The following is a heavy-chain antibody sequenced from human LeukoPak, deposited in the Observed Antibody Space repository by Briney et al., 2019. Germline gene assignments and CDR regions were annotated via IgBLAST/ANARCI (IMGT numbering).Heavy chain of an antibody. V-gene: IGHV3-74*01. Sequence: GGSLRLSCAASGFTFSSYWMHWVRQAPGKGLVWVSRINSDGSSTSYADSVKGRFTISRDNAKNTLYLQMNSLRAEDTAVYYCAKAYNDILTGDDYWGQGTLVTVSS. J-gene: IGHJ4*02. CDR3: AKAYNDILTGDDY. CDR1: GFTFSSYW. CDR2: INSDGSST. D-gene: IGHD3-9*01.